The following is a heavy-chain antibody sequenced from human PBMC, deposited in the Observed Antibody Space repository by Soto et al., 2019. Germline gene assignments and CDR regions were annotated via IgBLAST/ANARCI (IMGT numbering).Heavy chain of an antibody. CDR3: TRGAHASGPDRNYYGMDV. J-gene: IGHJ6*02. Sequence: QPGGSLRLSCAASGFTFSGSAMHWVRQASGKGLEWVGRIRSKANSYATAYAASVKGRFTISRDDSKNTAYLQMNSLKTEDTAVYYCTRGAHASGPDRNYYGMDVWGQGTTVTVSS. CDR2: IRSKANSYAT. D-gene: IGHD3-10*01. CDR1: GFTFSGSA. V-gene: IGHV3-73*01.